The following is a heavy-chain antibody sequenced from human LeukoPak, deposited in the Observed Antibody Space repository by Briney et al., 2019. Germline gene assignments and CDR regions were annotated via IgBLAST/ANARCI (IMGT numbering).Heavy chain of an antibody. CDR3: ARDRHTAYYSDSSGYGYFDY. D-gene: IGHD3-22*01. CDR2: IYTSGST. CDR1: DGSISSYF. V-gene: IGHV4-4*07. J-gene: IGHJ4*02. Sequence: SETLSLTCTVSDGSISSYFWSWIRQPAGKGLEWIGRIYTSGSTNYNPSLKSRVTMSVDTSKNQFSLKLSPVTAADTAVYYCARDRHTAYYSDSSGYGYFDYWDQGTLVTVST.